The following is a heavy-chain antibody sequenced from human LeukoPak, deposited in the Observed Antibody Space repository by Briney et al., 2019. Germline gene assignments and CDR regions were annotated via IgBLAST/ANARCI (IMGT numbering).Heavy chain of an antibody. V-gene: IGHV3-33*06. Sequence: PGGSLRLSCAASGFTFSSYGMHWVRQAPGKGLERGAVIWYDGSNKYYADSVKGRFTISRDNSKNTLYLQMNSLRAEDTAVYNCAKGDSGGWYWYFDLWGRGTLVTVSS. CDR3: AKGDSGGWYWYFDL. CDR1: GFTFSSYG. J-gene: IGHJ2*01. D-gene: IGHD6-19*01. CDR2: IWYDGSNK.